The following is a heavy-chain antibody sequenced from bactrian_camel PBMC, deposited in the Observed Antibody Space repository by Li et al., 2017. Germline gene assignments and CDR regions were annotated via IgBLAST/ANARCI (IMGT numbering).Heavy chain of an antibody. CDR2: FDSEGTV. J-gene: IGHJ4*01. Sequence: HVQLVESGGGSVQAGGSLRLSCAVSAYTGANYCMAWFRQEPGKEREGVAGFDSEGTVNYADSVKGRFTLSQDYTKNTVYLQMDNLKPEDTATYICAADFARDKTDGFGSHGPNVGASCEYNVFGLGTQVTVS. CDR1: AYTGANYC. D-gene: IGHD1*01. V-gene: IGHV3S53*01.